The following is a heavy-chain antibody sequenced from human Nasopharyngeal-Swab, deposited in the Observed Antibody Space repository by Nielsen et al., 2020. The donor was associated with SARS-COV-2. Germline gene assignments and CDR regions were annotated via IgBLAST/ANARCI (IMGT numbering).Heavy chain of an antibody. J-gene: IGHJ4*02. V-gene: IGHV3-11*05. Sequence: GASLKISCAASGFTFSDYYMSWIRQAPGKGLEWVSYISSSSSYTNYADSVKGRFTISRDNAKNSLYLQMNSLRADDTAVYYCAGGSIRGIIISDSDYWGQGTLVTVSS. D-gene: IGHD3-10*01. CDR3: AGGSIRGIIISDSDY. CDR2: ISSSSSYT. CDR1: GFTFSDYY.